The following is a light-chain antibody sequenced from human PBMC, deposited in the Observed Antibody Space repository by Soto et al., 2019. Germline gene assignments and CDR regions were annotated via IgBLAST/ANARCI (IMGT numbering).Light chain of an antibody. CDR2: EVI. J-gene: IGLJ3*02. Sequence: QSALTQPPSVSGSPGQSVTISCIGTSSDIGSYNRVSWYQQSPGTAPKLIIYEVINRPSGVAGRFSGSKSGNTASLTISGLQAEDEADYYCTSYTTRTALVFGGGTQLTVL. CDR1: SSDIGSYNR. CDR3: TSYTTRTALV. V-gene: IGLV2-18*02.